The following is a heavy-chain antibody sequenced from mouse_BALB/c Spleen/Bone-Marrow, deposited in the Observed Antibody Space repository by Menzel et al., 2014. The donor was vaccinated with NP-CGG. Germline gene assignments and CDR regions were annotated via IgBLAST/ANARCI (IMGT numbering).Heavy chain of an antibody. CDR3: ARSGKVRNAMDY. J-gene: IGHJ4*01. Sequence: QVQLQQPGAKLVRPGVSGKISCKGSVYTLTDHAIHWVKRSNAKSLEWIGVIRGYYVDAFCNQKFKVKATMTVDKSSSTAYMKLARLKSEDSAVYYCARSGKVRNAMDYWGQGTSVTVSS. CDR1: VYTLTDHA. CDR2: IRGYYVDA. V-gene: IGHV1S137*01. D-gene: IGHD2-14*01.